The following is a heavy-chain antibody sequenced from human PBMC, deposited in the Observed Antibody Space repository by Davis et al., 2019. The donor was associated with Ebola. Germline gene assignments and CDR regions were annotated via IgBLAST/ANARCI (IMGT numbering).Heavy chain of an antibody. V-gene: IGHV3-73*01. CDR1: GFTFSGSA. CDR3: TFGAANYGEY. CDR2: IRSKTNNYAT. J-gene: IGHJ4*02. D-gene: IGHD3-10*01. Sequence: GESLKIPCAASGFTFSGSAMHWVRQASGKGLEWVGHIRSKTNNYATSYAASLKGRFTISRDDSKSTAYLQMNSLKTEDTAIYYCTFGAANYGEYWGQGTLVTVSS.